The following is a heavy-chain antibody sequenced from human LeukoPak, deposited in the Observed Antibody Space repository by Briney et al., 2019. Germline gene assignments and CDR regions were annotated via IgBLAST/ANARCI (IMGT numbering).Heavy chain of an antibody. Sequence: GGSLRLSCAASGFTFSNYAMSWVRQFPGKGLEWVSGISGTGGNTYYADSVKGRFTIPRDNSKNMLYLQMNTLTAEDTAIYFCAKDFEFKWQQPSDHWGQGTPVTVSS. CDR2: ISGTGGNT. D-gene: IGHD1/OR15-1a*01. V-gene: IGHV3-23*01. J-gene: IGHJ4*02. CDR3: AKDFEFKWQQPSDH. CDR1: GFTFSNYA.